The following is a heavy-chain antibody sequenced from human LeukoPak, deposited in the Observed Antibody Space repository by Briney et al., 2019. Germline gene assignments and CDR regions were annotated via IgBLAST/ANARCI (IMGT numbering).Heavy chain of an antibody. CDR2: IYYSGST. V-gene: IGHV4-31*03. CDR3: ARGGNSRIVTGDVDY. D-gene: IGHD1-14*01. CDR1: GGSISSGGYY. Sequence: SETLSLTCTVSGGSISSGGYYWSWIRQHPGKGLEWIGYIYYSGSTYYNPSLKSRVTISVDTSKNQFSLKLSSVTAADTAVYYCARGGNSRIVTGDVDYWGQGTLVTVSS. J-gene: IGHJ4*02.